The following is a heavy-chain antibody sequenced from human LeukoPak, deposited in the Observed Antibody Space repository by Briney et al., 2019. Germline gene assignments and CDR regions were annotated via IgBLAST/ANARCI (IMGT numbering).Heavy chain of an antibody. CDR3: ARLGVRGGPGYMDV. CDR2: IYYSGST. V-gene: IGHV4-39*01. J-gene: IGHJ6*03. CDR1: GGSISSSSYY. Sequence: SETLSLTCTVSGGSISSSSYYWGWIRQPRGKGLEWIGSIYYSGSTYYNPSLKSRVTISVDTSKNQFSLKLSSVTAADTAVYYCARLGVRGGPGYMDVWGKGTTVTVSS. D-gene: IGHD3-10*01.